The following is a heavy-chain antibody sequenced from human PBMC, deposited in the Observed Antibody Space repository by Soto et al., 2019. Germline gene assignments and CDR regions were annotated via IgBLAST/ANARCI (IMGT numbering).Heavy chain of an antibody. CDR1: GFTFTSSA. CDR3: AAVLHTVVDTAMVLFDY. CDR2: IVVGSGNT. D-gene: IGHD5-18*01. J-gene: IGHJ4*02. V-gene: IGHV1-58*02. Sequence: QMQLVQSGPEVKKPGTSVKVSCKASGFTFTSSAMQWVRQARGQRLEWIGWIVVGSGNTNYAQKFQERVTITRDMSTSTAYMELSSLRSEDTAVYYCAAVLHTVVDTAMVLFDYWGQGTLVTVSS.